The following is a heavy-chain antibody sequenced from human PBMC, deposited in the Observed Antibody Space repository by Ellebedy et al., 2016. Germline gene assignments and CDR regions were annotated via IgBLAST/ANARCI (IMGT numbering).Heavy chain of an antibody. CDR3: ARVVVTADY. J-gene: IGHJ4*02. D-gene: IGHD2-21*02. Sequence: SETLSLTCTVSGGSISSNYWSWIRQPPGKGLEWIGYIYYSGSTKYNPSLKSRVTISVDTSKNQFSLKLSSVTAADTAVYYCARVVVTADYWGQGTLVTVSS. CDR2: IYYSGST. V-gene: IGHV4-59*12. CDR1: GGSISSNY.